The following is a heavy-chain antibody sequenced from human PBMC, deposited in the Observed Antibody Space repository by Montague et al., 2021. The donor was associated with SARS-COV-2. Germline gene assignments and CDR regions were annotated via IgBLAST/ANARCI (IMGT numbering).Heavy chain of an antibody. D-gene: IGHD2-2*01. CDR3: ARVRAVPAAMRIFSLGRSYYGMDV. V-gene: IGHV4-39*07. Sequence: SETLSLTCKVSGDSITTTTYYWVWIRQPPGKGLEWIGEINHSGSTNYNPSLKSRVTISVDTSKNQFSLKLSSVTAADTAVYYCARVRAVPAAMRIFSLGRSYYGMDVWGQGTTVTVSS. CDR1: GDSITTTTYY. CDR2: INHSGST. J-gene: IGHJ6*02.